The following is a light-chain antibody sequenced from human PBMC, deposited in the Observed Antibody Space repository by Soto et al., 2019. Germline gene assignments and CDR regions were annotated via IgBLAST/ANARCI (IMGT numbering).Light chain of an antibody. CDR2: GAS. CDR3: HHYNDWPPTWT. CDR1: QSVSSK. J-gene: IGKJ1*01. V-gene: IGKV3-15*01. Sequence: EIVMTQSPATLSVSPGERATLSCRASQSVSSKLAWHQQKPGQAPRVLIYGASTRATGIPAMFSGSGSGTEFTLTISSLQTEDFAVYYCHHYNDWPPTWTFGQGTK.